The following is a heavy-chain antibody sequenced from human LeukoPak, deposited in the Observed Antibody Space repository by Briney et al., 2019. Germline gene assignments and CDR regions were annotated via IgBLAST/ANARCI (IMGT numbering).Heavy chain of an antibody. D-gene: IGHD2-15*01. CDR1: GYRINNYW. Sequence: GESLKISCKGSGYRINNYWIGWVRQMPGKGLEWMGIIYPADSDIRYSPSFQGQVTISADKSISTVYLQWSSLQASDTAMYYCARQEYCSGGSCYPWFDPWGQGTLVTVSS. V-gene: IGHV5-51*01. CDR3: ARQEYCSGGSCYPWFDP. CDR2: IYPADSDI. J-gene: IGHJ5*02.